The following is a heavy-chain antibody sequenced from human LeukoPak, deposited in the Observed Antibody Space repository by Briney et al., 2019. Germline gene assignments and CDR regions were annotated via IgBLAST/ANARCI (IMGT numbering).Heavy chain of an antibody. CDR1: GYTFTGYY. J-gene: IGHJ4*02. CDR3: ARSPPVNYDFWSGYRAVPLFDY. V-gene: IGHV1-2*02. Sequence: GASVKVSCKASGYTFTGYYMHWVRQAPGQGLEWMGWINPNSGGTNYAQKFQGRVTMTRDTSISTAYMELSRLRSDDTAVYYCARSPPVNYDFWSGYRAVPLFDYWGQGTLVTVSS. D-gene: IGHD3-3*01. CDR2: INPNSGGT.